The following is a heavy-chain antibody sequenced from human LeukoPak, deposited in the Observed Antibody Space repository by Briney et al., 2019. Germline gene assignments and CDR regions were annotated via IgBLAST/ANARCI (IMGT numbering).Heavy chain of an antibody. CDR3: ARDPGDIVVVVAATLDY. J-gene: IGHJ4*02. Sequence: GGSLRLSCAASGFTFSSYAMHWVRQAPGKGLEWVAVMSYDGSNKYYADSVKGRFTISRDNSKNTLYLQMNSLRAEDTAVYYCARDPGDIVVVVAATLDYWAREPWSPSPQ. V-gene: IGHV3-30-3*01. CDR2: MSYDGSNK. D-gene: IGHD2-15*01. CDR1: GFTFSSYA.